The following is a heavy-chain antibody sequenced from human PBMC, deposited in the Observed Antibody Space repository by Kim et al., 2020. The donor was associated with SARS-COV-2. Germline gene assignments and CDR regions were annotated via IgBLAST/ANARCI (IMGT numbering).Heavy chain of an antibody. CDR1: GGSISSSSYY. CDR2: IYYSGST. J-gene: IGHJ6*02. V-gene: IGHV4-39*01. Sequence: SETLSLTCTVSGGSISSSSYYWGWIRQPPGKGLEWIGSIYYSGSTYYNPSLKSRVTISVDTSKNQFSLKLSSVTAADTAVYYCASEGRVLRYFDWLGAPYGMDVWGQGTTVTVSS. D-gene: IGHD3-9*01. CDR3: ASEGRVLRYFDWLGAPYGMDV.